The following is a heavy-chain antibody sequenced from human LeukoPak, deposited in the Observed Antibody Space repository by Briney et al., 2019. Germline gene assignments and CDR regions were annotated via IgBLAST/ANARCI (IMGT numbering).Heavy chain of an antibody. CDR2: ISNSDGRT. CDR1: GFTFSSYA. V-gene: IGHV3-23*01. J-gene: IGHJ4*02. CDR3: AKGLVAATSDY. Sequence: GGSLRLSCAASGFTFSSYAMNWVRPAPGKGLEWVSGISNSDGRTYYADSVKGRFTISRDNSKNTVYLQMNSLRAEDTAVYYCAKGLVAATSDYWDQGTLVTVSS. D-gene: IGHD2-15*01.